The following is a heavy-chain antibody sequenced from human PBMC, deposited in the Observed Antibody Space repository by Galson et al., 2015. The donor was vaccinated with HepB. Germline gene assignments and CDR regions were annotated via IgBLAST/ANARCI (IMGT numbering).Heavy chain of an antibody. CDR1: GYTFSSYH. CDR2: IYPNTGGT. CDR3: ARENWSYQD. J-gene: IGHJ4*02. D-gene: IGHD1-7*01. V-gene: IGHV1-2*02. Sequence: SVKVSCKASGYTFSSYHMHWVRQAPGQGLEWMGWIYPNTGGTNYAQKFQGRVTLTRDTSISTVYMELNGLRSDDTAVYYCARENWSYQDWGQGTLVTVSS.